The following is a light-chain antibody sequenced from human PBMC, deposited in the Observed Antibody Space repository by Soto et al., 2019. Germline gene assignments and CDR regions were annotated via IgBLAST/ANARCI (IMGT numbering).Light chain of an antibody. CDR2: GAS. Sequence: ETVMTQSPATLSVSPGERATLSCRASQSVGTNLAWYQQRRGQAPRLLIYGASTRLTGIPARFSGSGSGTEFTLIISGLQSEDFAVYYCQQYNYRPPWTFGQGTKVEIK. CDR3: QQYNYRPPWT. V-gene: IGKV3-15*01. J-gene: IGKJ1*01. CDR1: QSVGTN.